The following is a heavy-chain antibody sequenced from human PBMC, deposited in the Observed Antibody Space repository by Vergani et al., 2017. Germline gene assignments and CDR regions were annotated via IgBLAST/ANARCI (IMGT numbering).Heavy chain of an antibody. Sequence: EVQLLESGGGLVQPGGSLRLSCAASGFTFSSYSMNWVRQAPGKGLEWVSYISSSSSTIYYADSVKGRFTISRNNAKNSLYLQMNSLRAEDTAVYYCAREVTRTAAAPNWFDPWGQGTLVTVSS. D-gene: IGHD6-13*01. J-gene: IGHJ5*02. CDR2: ISSSSSTI. CDR3: AREVTRTAAAPNWFDP. V-gene: IGHV3-48*01. CDR1: GFTFSSYS.